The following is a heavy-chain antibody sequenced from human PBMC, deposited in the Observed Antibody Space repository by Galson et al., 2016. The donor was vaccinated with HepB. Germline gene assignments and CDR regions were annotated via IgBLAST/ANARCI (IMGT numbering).Heavy chain of an antibody. CDR3: ARDLTPIL. J-gene: IGHJ4*02. Sequence: QSGAEVTKPGESLKISCKASGYTFSTYWIGWVRQMPGKGLEWMGVIYPSDSGTRYSPSFQGQVTISADKSISTAYLQWNSLKASDTAIYYCARDLTPILWGQGTLVTVSS. CDR2: IYPSDSGT. CDR1: GYTFSTYW. V-gene: IGHV5-51*01. D-gene: IGHD3-9*01.